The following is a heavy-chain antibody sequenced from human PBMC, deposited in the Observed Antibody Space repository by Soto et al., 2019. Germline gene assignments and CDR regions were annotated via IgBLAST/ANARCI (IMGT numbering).Heavy chain of an antibody. CDR2: IDHSGTT. Sequence: SETLSLTCTVSGGSISSFGYYWGWIRQSPGKGLEWIGNIDHSGTTYHNLSLKSRVTISVDTSKNQFSLKLSSVTAADTAVYYCARGGPNIVLMVYASKSWFDPWGQGTLVTVSS. V-gene: IGHV4-39*01. J-gene: IGHJ5*02. CDR1: GGSISSFGYY. D-gene: IGHD2-8*01. CDR3: ARGGPNIVLMVYASKSWFDP.